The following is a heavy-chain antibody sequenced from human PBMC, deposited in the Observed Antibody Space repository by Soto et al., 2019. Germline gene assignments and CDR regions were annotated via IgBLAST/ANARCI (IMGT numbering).Heavy chain of an antibody. CDR1: GGSISSGDYC. CDR3: ARVRGYTYGYPFDY. Sequence: SETLSLTCTVSGGSISSGDYCWSWVRQPPGKGLECIGYIYYSGSTYYNPSLKSRVTISIDKSKNQFSLKLSSVTAADTAVYYCARVRGYTYGYPFDYWGQGTLVTVSS. V-gene: IGHV4-30-4*01. J-gene: IGHJ4*02. CDR2: IYYSGST. D-gene: IGHD5-18*01.